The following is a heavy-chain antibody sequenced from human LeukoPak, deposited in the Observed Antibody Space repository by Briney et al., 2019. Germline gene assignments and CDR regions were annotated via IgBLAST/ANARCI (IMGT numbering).Heavy chain of an antibody. CDR1: GFTFSSYS. V-gene: IGHV3-48*04. Sequence: PGGSLRLSCAASGFTFSSYSMNWVRQAPGKGLEWVSYISSSSSTIYYADSVKGRFTISRDNAKNSLYLQMNSLRAEDTAVYYCARGSYWGAFDIWGQGTMVTVSS. J-gene: IGHJ3*02. CDR2: ISSSSSTI. CDR3: ARGSYWGAFDI. D-gene: IGHD7-27*01.